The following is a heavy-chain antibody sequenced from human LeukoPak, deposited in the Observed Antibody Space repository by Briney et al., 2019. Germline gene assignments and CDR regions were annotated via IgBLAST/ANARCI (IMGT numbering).Heavy chain of an antibody. Sequence: PGGSLRLSCAASGFTFSSYVMHWVRRAPGKGLEWVAIISYDGSNEYYADSVKGRFTISRDNAKNSLYLQMNSLRAEDTAVYYCASASLLQKIGHYFDYWGQGTLVTVSS. D-gene: IGHD3-22*01. J-gene: IGHJ4*02. CDR2: ISYDGSNE. CDR1: GFTFSSYV. V-gene: IGHV3-30*04. CDR3: ASASLLQKIGHYFDY.